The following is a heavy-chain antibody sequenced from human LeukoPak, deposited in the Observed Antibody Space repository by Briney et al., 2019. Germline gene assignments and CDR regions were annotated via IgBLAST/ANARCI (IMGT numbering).Heavy chain of an antibody. CDR1: GFTFSSYA. D-gene: IGHD6-19*01. CDR3: AKPRSSGWYSYYFDT. V-gene: IGHV3-23*01. CDR2: ISGSGGST. Sequence: GGSLRLSCTASGFTFSSYARSWVRQAPGKGLEWVSAISGSGGSTYYADSVRGGFIISRDNSQKTLYLQMNSLRAEDTAVYYCAKPRSSGWYSYYFDTWGQGTLVTVSP. J-gene: IGHJ4*02.